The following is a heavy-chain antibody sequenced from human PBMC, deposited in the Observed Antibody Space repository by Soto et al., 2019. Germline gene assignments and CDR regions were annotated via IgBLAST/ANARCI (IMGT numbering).Heavy chain of an antibody. CDR2: ISGSGGST. CDR1: GFTFIRYA. J-gene: IGHJ4*02. CDR3: ASTQGSDSGYDLDY. D-gene: IGHD5-12*01. Sequence: GGSLRLSCAASGFTFIRYAMSWVRQAPGKGLEWVSAISGSGGSTYYADSVKGRFTISRDNSKNTLYLQMNSLRSDDTAVYYCASTQGSDSGYDLDYWGQGTLVTVSS. V-gene: IGHV3-23*01.